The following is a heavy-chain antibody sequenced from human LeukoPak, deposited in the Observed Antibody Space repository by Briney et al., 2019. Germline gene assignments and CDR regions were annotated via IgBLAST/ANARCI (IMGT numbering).Heavy chain of an antibody. CDR2: IAISGTYI. Sequence: PGWSLRLSCAASGFILSDYNMNWVRQAPGKGLEWVSFIAISGTYITYADSVKGRFTISRDNAKNSLYLQMNSLRAEDTAVYYCARDLSATARAYDYWGQGTLVTVSS. J-gene: IGHJ4*02. V-gene: IGHV3-21*01. D-gene: IGHD2-15*01. CDR3: ARDLSATARAYDY. CDR1: GFILSDYN.